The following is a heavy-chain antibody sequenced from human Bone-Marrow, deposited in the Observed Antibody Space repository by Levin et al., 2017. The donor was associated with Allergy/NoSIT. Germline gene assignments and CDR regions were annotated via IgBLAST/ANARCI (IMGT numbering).Heavy chain of an antibody. Sequence: GGSLRLSCAASGFSFRNYAMHWVRQTPGKGPEYVAAISSNGEDTYYADSVKGRFIISRDNSKNTLFLQMGSLRPDDMAAYYCAREGAPCSGTACYLFDFWGLGILVTVSS. D-gene: IGHD2-15*01. J-gene: IGHJ4*02. CDR3: AREGAPCSGTACYLFDF. V-gene: IGHV3-64*02. CDR2: ISSNGEDT. CDR1: GFSFRNYA.